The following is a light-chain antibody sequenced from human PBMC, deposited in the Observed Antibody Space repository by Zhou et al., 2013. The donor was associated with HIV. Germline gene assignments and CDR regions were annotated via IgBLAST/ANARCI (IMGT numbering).Light chain of an antibody. CDR2: DVS. Sequence: EIVLTQSPATLSLSPGARATLSCRASRSVSRYLAWYQQRPGQAPRLLIYDVSKRTIGTPARFIGSGSGTNFTLTISSLEPEDFAVYYCHQLYTFGQGTNLEIK. CDR1: RSVSRY. V-gene: IGKV3-11*01. J-gene: IGKJ2*01. CDR3: HQLYT.